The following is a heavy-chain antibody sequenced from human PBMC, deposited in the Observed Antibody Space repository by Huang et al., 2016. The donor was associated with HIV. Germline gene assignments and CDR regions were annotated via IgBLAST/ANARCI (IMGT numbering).Heavy chain of an antibody. CDR2: ISYSGKT. Sequence: QVQLQESGPRLVKPSETLSLSCNVSDGSISSNTYHWGWIRQPPGKGLEWIGAISYSGKTYYNPSLRSRLSWSVDTSDSHFSLRLSLVTAADTGLYVCARLGNAWSVRFDSWGQGALVTVSS. CDR3: ARLGNAWSVRFDS. D-gene: IGHD1-1*01. V-gene: IGHV4-39*02. J-gene: IGHJ4*02. CDR1: DGSISSNTYH.